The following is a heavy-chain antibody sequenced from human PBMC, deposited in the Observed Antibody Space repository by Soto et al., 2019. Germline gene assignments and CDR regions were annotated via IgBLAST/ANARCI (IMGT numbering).Heavy chain of an antibody. J-gene: IGHJ6*02. Sequence: PSVKVSCKTSGFTFRSSAVQWVRQARGQRLEWIGWLVVGTGNTNYAQKFQQRVTISSDRSTNTVSTELSSLTSEDTAVYYCATGAYCSGGSCSDYYYYYYGMDLWGQGTTVTVSS. D-gene: IGHD2-15*01. CDR1: GFTFRSSA. V-gene: IGHV1-58*01. CDR3: ATGAYCSGGSCSDYYYYYYGMDL. CDR2: LVVGTGNT.